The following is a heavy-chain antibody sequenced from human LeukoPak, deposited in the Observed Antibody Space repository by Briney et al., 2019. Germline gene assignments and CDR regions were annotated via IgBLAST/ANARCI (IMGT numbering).Heavy chain of an antibody. V-gene: IGHV4-59*12. Sequence: SETLSLTCTVSGGSISSYYWSWIRQPPGKGLEWIGYIYYSGSTYYNPSLKSRVTISVDTSKNQFSLKLSSVTAADTAVYYCARAVTSSSSWYKWVNWFDPWGQGTLVTVSS. D-gene: IGHD6-13*01. CDR2: IYYSGST. CDR1: GGSISSYY. J-gene: IGHJ5*02. CDR3: ARAVTSSSSWYKWVNWFDP.